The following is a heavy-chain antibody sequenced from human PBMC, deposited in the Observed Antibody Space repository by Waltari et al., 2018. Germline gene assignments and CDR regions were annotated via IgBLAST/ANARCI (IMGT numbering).Heavy chain of an antibody. D-gene: IGHD3-22*01. Sequence: EVQLLESGGGLVQPGGSLRLSCVASGFTFSTYAMSWVRQAPGKGLEWVSTLAYTGDNTHYADSAKGRFTSSRDISKRTLYLHMNSLRAEDTAVYYCAKAHYDSSGYFSDFDYWGQGTRVTVSS. CDR2: LAYTGDNT. J-gene: IGHJ4*02. CDR1: GFTFSTYA. V-gene: IGHV3-23*01. CDR3: AKAHYDSSGYFSDFDY.